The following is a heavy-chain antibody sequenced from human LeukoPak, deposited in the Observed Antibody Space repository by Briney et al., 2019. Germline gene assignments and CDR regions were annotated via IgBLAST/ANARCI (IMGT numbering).Heavy chain of an antibody. CDR1: GYTFTSYG. CDR2: ISAYNGNT. CDR3: ARDQDIVVVPAYYYYGMDV. V-gene: IGHV1-18*01. Sequence: ASVEVSCKASGYTFTSYGISWVRQAPGQGLEWMGWISAYNGNTNYAQKLQGRVTMTTDTSTSTAYMELRSLRSDDTAVYYCARDQDIVVVPAYYYYGMDVWGQGTTVTVSS. J-gene: IGHJ6*02. D-gene: IGHD2-2*01.